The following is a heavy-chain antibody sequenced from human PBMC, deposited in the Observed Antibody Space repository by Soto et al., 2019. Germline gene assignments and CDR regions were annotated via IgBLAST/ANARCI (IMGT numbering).Heavy chain of an antibody. D-gene: IGHD2-8*02. J-gene: IGHJ6*02. CDR2: IIPIFGTA. Sequence: SVKVSCKASGGTFSSYAISWVRQAPGQGLEWMGGIIPIFGTANYAQKFQGRVTIIADESTSTAYMELSSLRSEDTAVYYCARRALLGYYHAMDVWGQGTTVTVSS. CDR1: GGTFSSYA. V-gene: IGHV1-69*13. CDR3: ARRALLGYYHAMDV.